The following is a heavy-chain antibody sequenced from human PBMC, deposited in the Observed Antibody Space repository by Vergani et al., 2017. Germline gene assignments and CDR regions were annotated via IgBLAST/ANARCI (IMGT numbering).Heavy chain of an antibody. CDR3: AKLSSSSWFLPEH. J-gene: IGHJ1*01. D-gene: IGHD6-13*01. Sequence: EVQLVESGGGLVKPGGSLRLSCAASGFTFSSYSMNWVRQAPGKGLEWVSSISSSSSYIYYADSVKGRFTISRDNAKNSLYLQMNSLRAEDTAVYYCAKLSSSSWFLPEHWGQGTLVTVSS. CDR1: GFTFSSYS. CDR2: ISSSSSYI. V-gene: IGHV3-21*04.